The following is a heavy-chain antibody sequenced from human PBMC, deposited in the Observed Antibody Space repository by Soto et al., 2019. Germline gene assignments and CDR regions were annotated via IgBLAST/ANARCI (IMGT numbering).Heavy chain of an antibody. CDR3: ARLWGVDIVATVVVAAFYYYGMDV. CDR1: GYSFTSYW. D-gene: IGHD5-12*01. CDR2: IYPGDSDT. J-gene: IGHJ6*02. V-gene: IGHV5-51*01. Sequence: PGESLKISCKGSGYSFTSYWIGWVRQMPGKGLEWMGIIYPGDSDTRYSPSFQGQVTISADKSISTAYLQWSSLKASDTAMYYCARLWGVDIVATVVVAAFYYYGMDVWGQGTTVTVS.